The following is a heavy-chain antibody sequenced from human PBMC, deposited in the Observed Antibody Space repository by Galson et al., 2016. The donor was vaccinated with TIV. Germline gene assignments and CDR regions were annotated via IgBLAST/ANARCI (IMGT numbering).Heavy chain of an antibody. Sequence: QSGAEVKKPGEFLKISCRGSGHSFSDYWIAWVRQMPGKGLEWMGIIYPGDSHTKYSPSFQGQVTISADKSTSTAYLQWSNLKASDSGMYYCARQPRTTMVQLDVYYYFDVWGKGTTVTVSS. CDR3: ARQPRTTMVQLDVYYYFDV. CDR1: GHSFSDYW. V-gene: IGHV5-51*01. J-gene: IGHJ6*03. CDR2: IYPGDSHT. D-gene: IGHD5-18*01.